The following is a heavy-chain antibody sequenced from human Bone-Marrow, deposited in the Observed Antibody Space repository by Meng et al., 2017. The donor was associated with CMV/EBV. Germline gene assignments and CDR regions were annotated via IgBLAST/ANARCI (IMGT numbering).Heavy chain of an antibody. V-gene: IGHV3-30-3*01. CDR3: ARAGGGVVPAAIGMGGYSSGWYWDY. CDR1: GFTFSSYA. Sequence: GESLKISCAASGFTFSSYAMHWVRQAPGKGLEWVAVISYDGSNKYYADSVKGRFTISRDNSKNTLYLQMNRLRAEDTGVYYCARAGGGVVPAAIGMGGYSSGWYWDYWGQGTLVTVSS. J-gene: IGHJ4*02. CDR2: ISYDGSNK. D-gene: IGHD6-19*01.